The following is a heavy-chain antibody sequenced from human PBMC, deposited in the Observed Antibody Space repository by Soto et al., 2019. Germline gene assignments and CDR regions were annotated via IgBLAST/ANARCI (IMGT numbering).Heavy chain of an antibody. J-gene: IGHJ4*02. CDR2: ISSSSSYI. CDR3: ARDEDIVVVPAAIDY. D-gene: IGHD2-2*01. Sequence: GGSLRLSCAASGFTFSSYSMNWVRQAPGKGLEWVSSISSSSSYIYYADSVKGRFTISRDNAKNSLYLQMNSLRAEDTAVYYCARDEDIVVVPAAIDYWGQGTLVTVSS. CDR1: GFTFSSYS. V-gene: IGHV3-21*01.